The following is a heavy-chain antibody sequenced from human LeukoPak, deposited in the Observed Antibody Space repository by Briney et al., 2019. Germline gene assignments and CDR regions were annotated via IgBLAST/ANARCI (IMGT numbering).Heavy chain of an antibody. J-gene: IGHJ4*02. Sequence: GASXXVSCKASGYTFTSYGISWVRQAPGQGLEWMGWISAYNGNTNYAQKLQGRVTMTTDTYKRKAYMELRSLRSDDTAVYYCARSRFLEWFTADYWGQGTLVTVSS. D-gene: IGHD3-3*01. CDR3: ARSRFLEWFTADY. CDR2: ISAYNGNT. V-gene: IGHV1-18*01. CDR1: GYTFTSYG.